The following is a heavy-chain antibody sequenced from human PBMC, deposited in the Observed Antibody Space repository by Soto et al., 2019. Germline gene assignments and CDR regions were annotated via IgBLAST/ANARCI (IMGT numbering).Heavy chain of an antibody. D-gene: IGHD2-15*01. CDR1: GFTFSSYA. J-gene: IGHJ5*02. CDR3: AKDGGYCSGGSCYLGWFDP. V-gene: IGHV3-23*01. Sequence: EVQLLESGGGLVQPGGSLRLSCAASGFTFSSYAMSWVRQAPGKGLEWVSAISGSGGSTYYADSVKGRFTISRDNSKHTLYLQMNSLRAEDTAVYYCAKDGGYCSGGSCYLGWFDPWGQGTLVTVSS. CDR2: ISGSGGST.